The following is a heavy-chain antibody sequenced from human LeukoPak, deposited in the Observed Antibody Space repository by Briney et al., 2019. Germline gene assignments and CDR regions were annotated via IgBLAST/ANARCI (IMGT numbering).Heavy chain of an antibody. CDR3: ARGGVDYYGSGTYYLMYYFDY. CDR1: GFTVSSNY. V-gene: IGHV3-53*01. CDR2: IYSGGRT. J-gene: IGHJ4*02. D-gene: IGHD3-10*01. Sequence: GGSLRLSCAASGFTVSSNYMNWVRQAPGKGLEWVSVIYSGGRTYYADSVKGRFTISRDDPHNTLYLQMNSLRAEDTAVYFCARGGVDYYGSGTYYLMYYFDYWGQGALVTVSS.